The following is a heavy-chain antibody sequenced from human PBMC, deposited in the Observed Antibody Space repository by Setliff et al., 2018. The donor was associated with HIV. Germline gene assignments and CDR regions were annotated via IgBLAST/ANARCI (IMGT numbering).Heavy chain of an antibody. CDR1: GFTFSSYA. D-gene: IGHD2-15*01. CDR2: IYSGGST. J-gene: IGHJ4*02. V-gene: IGHV3-23*03. Sequence: PGGSLRLSCAASGFTFSSYAMSWVRQAPGKGLEWVSVIYSGGSTYYADSVKGRFTISRDQAKSTVYLQMNNLRREDTATYYCAKEGSASPSPHYWGQGTAVTVSS. CDR3: AKEGSASPSPHY.